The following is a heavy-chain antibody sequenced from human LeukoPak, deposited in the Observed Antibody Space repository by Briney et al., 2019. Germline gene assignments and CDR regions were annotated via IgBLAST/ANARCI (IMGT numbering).Heavy chain of an antibody. CDR2: INPNSGGT. CDR1: GYTFTGYY. J-gene: IGHJ4*02. Sequence: ASVKVSCKASGYTFTGYYMHWVRQAPGQGLEWMGWINPNSGGTNYAQKFQGRVTMTRDTSIGTAYMELSRLRSDDTAVYYCARVDSSSWYYFDYWGQGTLVTVSS. D-gene: IGHD6-13*01. CDR3: ARVDSSSWYYFDY. V-gene: IGHV1-2*02.